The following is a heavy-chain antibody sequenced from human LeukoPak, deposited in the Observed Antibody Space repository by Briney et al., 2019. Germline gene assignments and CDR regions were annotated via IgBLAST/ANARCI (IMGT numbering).Heavy chain of an antibody. J-gene: IGHJ4*02. CDR2: LYSSGST. V-gene: IGHV4-39*01. Sequence: ASETLSLTCTVSGGSISGTSYYWVWIRQSPGKGLEWIGNLYSSGSTYYNPSLQSRVTISVDTSKNQFSLTLTSVTAADTAVYYCVRQFDYCGQGTLVTVSS. CDR1: GGSISGTSYY. CDR3: VRQFDY.